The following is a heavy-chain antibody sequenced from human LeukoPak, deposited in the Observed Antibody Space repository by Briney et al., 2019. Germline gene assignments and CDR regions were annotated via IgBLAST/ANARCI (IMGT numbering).Heavy chain of an antibody. D-gene: IGHD3-10*01. J-gene: IGHJ4*02. CDR2: INHSGST. CDR1: GGSFSGYY. CDR3: ARGRRWYGSGSRLDY. Sequence: PSETLSLTCAVYGGSFSGYYWSWIRQPRGTGLEWIGEINHSGSTNYNPSLKSRVTISVDTSKNQFSLKLSSVTAADTAVYYCARGRRWYGSGSRLDYWGQGTLVTVSS. V-gene: IGHV4-34*01.